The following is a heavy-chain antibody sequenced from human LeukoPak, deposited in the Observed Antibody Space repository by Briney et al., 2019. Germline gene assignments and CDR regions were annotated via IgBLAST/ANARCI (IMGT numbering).Heavy chain of an antibody. D-gene: IGHD3-16*02. CDR1: GGSFSNYY. Sequence: PSETLSLTCAVYGGSFSNYYWSWIRQPPGKRLGWIGEINHSGSTHYNPSLKSRVTISVDTSKNQFSLQLNSVTPEDTAVYYCARNVRLGSGELSFAPFKNWFDPWGQGTLVTVSS. V-gene: IGHV4-34*01. CDR3: ARNVRLGSGELSFAPFKNWFDP. J-gene: IGHJ5*02. CDR2: INHSGST.